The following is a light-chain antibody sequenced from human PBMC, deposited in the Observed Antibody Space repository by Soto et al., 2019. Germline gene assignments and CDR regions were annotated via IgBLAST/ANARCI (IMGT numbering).Light chain of an antibody. CDR3: QQYGSSPWT. CDR2: GAS. CDR1: QSIRNN. J-gene: IGKJ1*01. V-gene: IGKV3-20*01. Sequence: MTQSPVTLSVSPGERATLSCRASQSIRNNLAWYQQKPGQAPRLLIYGASIRATGIPDRFSGSGSGTDFTLTISRLEPEDFAVYYCQQYGSSPWTFGQGTKVDIK.